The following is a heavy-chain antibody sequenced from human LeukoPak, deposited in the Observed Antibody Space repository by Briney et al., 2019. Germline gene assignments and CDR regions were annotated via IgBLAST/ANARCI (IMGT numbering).Heavy chain of an antibody. CDR1: GFTFSSFE. D-gene: IGHD6-19*01. CDR3: AKTGYSSGWYRIWDY. J-gene: IGHJ4*02. V-gene: IGHV3-23*01. Sequence: GGSLRLSCAASGFTFSSFEMSWVREARGKGLEWGSAISGSGGSAYYADSVKGRFTISRDNSRNSLSLQMNSLRAEDTALYYCAKTGYSSGWYRIWDYWGQGTLVTVSS. CDR2: ISGSGGSA.